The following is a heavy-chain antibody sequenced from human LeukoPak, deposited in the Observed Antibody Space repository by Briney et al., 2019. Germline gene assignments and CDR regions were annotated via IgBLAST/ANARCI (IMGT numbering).Heavy chain of an antibody. J-gene: IGHJ4*02. CDR3: ARDIGVGASDY. CDR2: IYYSGST. D-gene: IGHD1-26*01. CDR1: GGSISSSSYY. V-gene: IGHV4-39*07. Sequence: PSETLSLTCTVSGGSISSSSYYWGWIRQPPGKGLEWIGSIYYSGSTYYNPSLKSRVTISVDTSKNQFSLKLSSVTAADTAVYYCARDIGVGASDYWGQGTLVTVSS.